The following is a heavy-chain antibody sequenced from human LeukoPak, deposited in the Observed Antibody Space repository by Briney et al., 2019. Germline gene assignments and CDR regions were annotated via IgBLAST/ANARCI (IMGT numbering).Heavy chain of an antibody. J-gene: IGHJ4*02. CDR2: INHSGST. D-gene: IGHD5-18*01. CDR1: GGSFSGYY. V-gene: IGHV4-34*01. CDR3: ARGRLRHSYGLTLGY. Sequence: PSETLSLTCAVYGGSFSGYYWSWIRQPLGKGLEWIGEINHSGSTNYNPSLKSRVTISVDTSKNQFSLKLSSVTAADTAVYYCARGRLRHSYGLTLGYWGQGTLVTVSS.